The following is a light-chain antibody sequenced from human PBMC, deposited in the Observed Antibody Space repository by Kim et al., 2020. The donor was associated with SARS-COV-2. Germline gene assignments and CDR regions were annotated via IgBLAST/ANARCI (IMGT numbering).Light chain of an antibody. CDR2: DAS. Sequence: LWPGEKAALSGRATQSVSSHLAWYQQKPGQAPRLLIYDASNRATGIPAKFSGSGSGTDFTLTISSLEPEDFAVYYCQQRSNWPPTFGQGTKLEI. V-gene: IGKV3-11*01. J-gene: IGKJ2*01. CDR3: QQRSNWPPT. CDR1: QSVSSH.